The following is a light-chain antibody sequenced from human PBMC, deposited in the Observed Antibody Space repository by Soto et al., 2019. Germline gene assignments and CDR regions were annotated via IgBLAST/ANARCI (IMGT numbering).Light chain of an antibody. CDR2: EVY. J-gene: IGLJ2*01. CDR1: TSDIGDNNY. Sequence: QSALTQPASVSGSPGQSITISCTGTTSDIGDNNYVSWYQQHPGNAPQLIIYEVYNRPSGVSNRCSVSKSGNTAVLTSSGLEAEDEAYYYCSSCTTTAVVFGGGTKVTVL. V-gene: IGLV2-14*01. CDR3: SSCTTTAVV.